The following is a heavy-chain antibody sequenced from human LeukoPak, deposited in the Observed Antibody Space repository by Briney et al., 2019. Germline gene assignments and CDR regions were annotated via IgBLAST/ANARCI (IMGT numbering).Heavy chain of an antibody. CDR1: GFIFENYG. CDR2: IKWNGVGT. V-gene: IGHV3-20*04. Sequence: ARGSLSLSCVPSGFIFENYGVDCVPQVPGQGVEGVYSIKWNGVGTTHAESVKCRFPIPRDNAKSSLYLQMNSLRAEDTAVYYCAGDPLSSSSFDYWGKGTLVTVSS. J-gene: IGHJ4*02. D-gene: IGHD6-13*01. CDR3: AGDPLSSSSFDY.